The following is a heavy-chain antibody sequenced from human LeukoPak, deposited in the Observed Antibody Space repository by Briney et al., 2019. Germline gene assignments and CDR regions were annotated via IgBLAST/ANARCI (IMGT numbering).Heavy chain of an antibody. CDR3: ARLLLSGGLDS. CDR2: VNHSGIT. CDR1: GGSFSVHYY. D-gene: IGHD3-3*01. V-gene: IGHV4-34*01. J-gene: IGHJ4*02. Sequence: PSETLSLTCAVSGGSFSVHYYWVWIRQSRGRGLEWIGEVNHSGITNYNPSLKSRVFISVDRSKNQFSLKFTSVTAADTAVYYCARLLLSGGLDSWGQGTLVTVSS.